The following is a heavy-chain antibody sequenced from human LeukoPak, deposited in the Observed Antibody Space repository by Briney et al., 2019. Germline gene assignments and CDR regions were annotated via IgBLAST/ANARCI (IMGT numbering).Heavy chain of an antibody. Sequence: GGSLRLSCAASGFTFSSYGMHWVRQAPGKGLEWVAVISYDGSNKYYADSVKGRFTISRDNSKNTLYLQMNSLRAEDTAVYYCAKTPLLVAPEGRYYYYGMDVWGQGTTVTVSS. CDR2: ISYDGSNK. CDR3: AKTPLLVAPEGRYYYYGMDV. D-gene: IGHD5-12*01. CDR1: GFTFSSYG. J-gene: IGHJ6*02. V-gene: IGHV3-30*18.